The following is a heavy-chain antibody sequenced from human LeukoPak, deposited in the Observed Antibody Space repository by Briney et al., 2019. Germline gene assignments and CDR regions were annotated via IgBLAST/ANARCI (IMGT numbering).Heavy chain of an antibody. CDR2: ISWNSGSI. J-gene: IGHJ3*02. D-gene: IGHD5-12*01. CDR3: AKDSGYDFTAFDI. V-gene: IGHV3-9*01. Sequence: PGRSLRLSCAASGFTFDDYAMHWVRQAPGKGLEWVSGISWNSGSIGYADSVKGRFTISRDNAKNSLYLQMNSLRAEDTALYYCAKDSGYDFTAFDIWGQGTMVTVSS. CDR1: GFTFDDYA.